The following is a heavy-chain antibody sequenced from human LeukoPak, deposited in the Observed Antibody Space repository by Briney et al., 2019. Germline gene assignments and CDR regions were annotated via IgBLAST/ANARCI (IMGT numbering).Heavy chain of an antibody. CDR3: ARTIDPYSFDY. CDR2: VNSSGKT. V-gene: IGHV4-61*02. D-gene: IGHD2-21*01. Sequence: PSQTLSLTCTVSGASISSHSYYWSWVRQPAGKGLEWIVRVNSSGKTNYNPSLKSRITISVDTSKNQFSLELSSVTAADTAVYYCARTIDPYSFDYWGQGILVTVSS. CDR1: GASISSHSYY. J-gene: IGHJ4*02.